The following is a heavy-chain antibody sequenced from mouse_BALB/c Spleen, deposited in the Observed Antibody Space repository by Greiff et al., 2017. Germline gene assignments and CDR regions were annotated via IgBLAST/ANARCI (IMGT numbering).Heavy chain of an antibody. V-gene: IGHV8-12*01. CDR2: IYWDDDK. CDR1: GFSLSTSGMG. J-gene: IGHJ4*01. Sequence: QVTLKESGPGLLQPSQTLSLTCSFSGFSLSTSGMGVSWIRQPSGKGLEWLAHIYWDDDKRYKPSLKSRLTISKDTSSNQVFLKITSVDTADTATYYCARRGGAMDYWGQGTSVTVSS. CDR3: ARRGGAMDY.